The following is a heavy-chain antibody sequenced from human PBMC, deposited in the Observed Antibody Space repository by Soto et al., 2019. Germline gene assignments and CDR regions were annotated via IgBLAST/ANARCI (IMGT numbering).Heavy chain of an antibody. Sequence: QVQLQESGPGLVKPSGTLSLTCAVSGGSISSSNWWSWVRQPPGKGLEWIGEIYHSGSTNYNPSLKSRVXXSXDXXKNQFSLKLSSVTAADTAVYYCARAVWPMADAFDIWGQGTMVTVSS. D-gene: IGHD2-8*01. CDR2: IYHSGST. CDR1: GGSISSSNW. CDR3: ARAVWPMADAFDI. J-gene: IGHJ3*02. V-gene: IGHV4-4*02.